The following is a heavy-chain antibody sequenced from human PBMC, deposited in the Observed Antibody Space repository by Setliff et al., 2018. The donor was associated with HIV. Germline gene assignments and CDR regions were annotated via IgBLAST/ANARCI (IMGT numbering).Heavy chain of an antibody. Sequence: LRLSCAASGFTFSSYSMNWVRQAPGKGLEWIGALSSKGQAYYNPSLKSRVAISIDSSKNLFSLRLDSLTAADTAVYYCAAQDLDLVKYYYMDYWGPGALVTVSS. D-gene: IGHD2-21*01. CDR2: LSSKGQA. CDR1: GFTFSSYS. CDR3: AAQDLDLVKYYYMDY. V-gene: IGHV4-59*04. J-gene: IGHJ4*02.